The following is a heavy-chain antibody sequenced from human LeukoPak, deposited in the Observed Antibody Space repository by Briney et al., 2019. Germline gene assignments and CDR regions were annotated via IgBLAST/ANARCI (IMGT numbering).Heavy chain of an antibody. Sequence: PGGSLRLSCAASGFTFSNYTMTWVRQAPGKGLEWIGYIYYSGSTNYNPSLKSRVTISVDTSKNQFSLKLSSVTAADTAVYYCARVTVPERRHYYYYYYMDVWGKGTTVTVSS. J-gene: IGHJ6*03. D-gene: IGHD4-11*01. CDR3: ARVTVPERRHYYYYYYMDV. CDR1: GFTFSNYT. CDR2: IYYSGST. V-gene: IGHV4-59*01.